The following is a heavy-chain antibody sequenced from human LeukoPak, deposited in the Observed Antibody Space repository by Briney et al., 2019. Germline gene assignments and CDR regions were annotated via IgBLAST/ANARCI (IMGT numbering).Heavy chain of an antibody. J-gene: IGHJ3*02. D-gene: IGHD5-18*01. CDR3: ARDSTPRTAMNVFDI. CDR2: ISSSSSTI. CDR1: GFTFSSYN. Sequence: GGSLRLSCAASGFTFSSYNMNWVRQAPGKGLEWVSYISSSSSTIYYADSVRGRFTISRDNAKNSLYLQMNSLRAEDTAVYYCARDSTPRTAMNVFDIWGQGTMVTVSS. V-gene: IGHV3-48*01.